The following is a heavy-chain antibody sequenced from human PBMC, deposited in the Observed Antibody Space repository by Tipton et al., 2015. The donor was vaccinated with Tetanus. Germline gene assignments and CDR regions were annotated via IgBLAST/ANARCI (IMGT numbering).Heavy chain of an antibody. CDR1: GDTFSRYA. D-gene: IGHD3-22*01. J-gene: IGHJ4*02. V-gene: IGHV1-69*06. CDR2: IIPMFGTA. Sequence: VQSGAEVKKAGSSVKVSCKASGDTFSRYAISWVRQAPGQGLEWMGGIIPMFGTANYAQKFQGRVTISADKSTNTAYMELSSLRPEDTAVYYCARDATLYDSSGYYYVYWGQGTLITVSS. CDR3: ARDATLYDSSGYYYVY.